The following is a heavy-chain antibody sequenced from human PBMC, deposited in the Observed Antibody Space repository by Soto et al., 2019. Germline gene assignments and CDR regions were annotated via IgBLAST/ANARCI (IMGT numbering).Heavy chain of an antibody. D-gene: IGHD1-26*01. Sequence: SETLSLTCAVYGGSFSGYYWSWIRQPPGKGLEWIGEINHSGSTNYNPSLKSRVTISVDTSKNQFSLKLSSVTAADAAVYYCARGIVGGKTLYFSGMDVWGQGTPVTVSS. CDR1: GGSFSGYY. CDR2: INHSGST. J-gene: IGHJ6*02. CDR3: ARGIVGGKTLYFSGMDV. V-gene: IGHV4-34*01.